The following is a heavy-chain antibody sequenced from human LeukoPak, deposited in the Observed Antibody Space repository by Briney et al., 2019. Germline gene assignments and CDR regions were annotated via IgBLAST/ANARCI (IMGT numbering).Heavy chain of an antibody. CDR2: INPNSGGT. D-gene: IGHD2-2*01. V-gene: IGHV1-2*02. Sequence: ASVKVSCKASGYTFTGYYMHWVRQAPGQGLEWMGWINPNSGGTNYAQKFQGRVTITADESTSTAYMELSSLRSEDTAVYYCAREGVQQVVPAAHRGAFDIWGQGTMVTVSS. CDR1: GYTFTGYY. J-gene: IGHJ3*02. CDR3: AREGVQQVVPAAHRGAFDI.